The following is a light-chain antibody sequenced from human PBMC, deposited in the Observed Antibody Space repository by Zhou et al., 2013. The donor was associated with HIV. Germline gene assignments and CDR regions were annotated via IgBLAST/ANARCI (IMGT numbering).Light chain of an antibody. CDR3: QQANSFPIT. J-gene: IGKJ5*01. V-gene: IGKV1-12*01. CDR1: QSISNW. Sequence: DIQMTQSPSTLSASVGDRVTITCRASQSISNWLAWYQQKLGKAPKLLIYAASSLQSGVPSRFSGSGSGTDFTLTISSLQPEDFATYYCQQANSFPITFGQGTRLEIK. CDR2: AAS.